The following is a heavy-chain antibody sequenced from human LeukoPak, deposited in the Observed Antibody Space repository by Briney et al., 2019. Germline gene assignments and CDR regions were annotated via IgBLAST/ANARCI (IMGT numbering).Heavy chain of an antibody. CDR2: IKEDGSDK. CDR1: GFIFSNYW. V-gene: IGHV3-7*01. Sequence: PGGSLRLSCEASGFIFSNYWMAWVRQAPGKGLEWVANIKEDGSDKNYVESMKGRYTISRDNAQNSLYLQMNRLGVEDTAVYYCARESRGSSGWYDYWGQGTLVTVSS. CDR3: ARESRGSSGWYDY. J-gene: IGHJ4*02. D-gene: IGHD6-19*01.